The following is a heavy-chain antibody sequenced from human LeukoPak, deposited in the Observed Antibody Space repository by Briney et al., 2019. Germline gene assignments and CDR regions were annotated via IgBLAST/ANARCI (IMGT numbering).Heavy chain of an antibody. CDR1: GFTFSSYG. CDR3: ATVGLRGVIIRNPDY. J-gene: IGHJ4*02. CDR2: ISGSGGST. Sequence: GGSLRLSCAASGFTFSSYGMSWVRQAPGKGLEWVSAISGSGGSTYYADSVKGRFTISRDNSKNTLYLQMNSLRAEDTAVYYCATVGLRGVIIRNPDYWGQGTLVTVSS. D-gene: IGHD3-10*01. V-gene: IGHV3-23*01.